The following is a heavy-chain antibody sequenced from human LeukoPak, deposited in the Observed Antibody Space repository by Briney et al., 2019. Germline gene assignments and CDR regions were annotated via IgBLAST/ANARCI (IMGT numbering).Heavy chain of an antibody. V-gene: IGHV4-34*01. CDR1: GGSFSGYY. Sequence: SETLSLTCAVYGGSFSGYYWGWIRQPPGKGLEWIGSIHYTGSTYHDPSLKSRVTVSVDTSKNQFSLKLSSVTAADTAVYYCARVYLDYDILTGYANAFDIWGQGTMVTVSS. CDR3: ARVYLDYDILTGYANAFDI. CDR2: IHYTGST. J-gene: IGHJ3*02. D-gene: IGHD3-9*01.